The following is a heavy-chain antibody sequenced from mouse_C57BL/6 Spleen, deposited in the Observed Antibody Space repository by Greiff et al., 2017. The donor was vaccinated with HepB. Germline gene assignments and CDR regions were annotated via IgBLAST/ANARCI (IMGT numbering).Heavy chain of an antibody. Sequence: QVQLQQPGAELVRPGSSVKLSCKASGYTFTSYWMDWVKQRPGQGLEWIGNIYPSDSETHYNQKFKDKATLTVDKSSSTAYMQLSSLTSEDSAVYYCARDWDGRVCADWGQGTLVTGSA. CDR1: GYTFTSYW. D-gene: IGHD4-1*01. CDR2: IYPSDSET. V-gene: IGHV1-61*01. J-gene: IGHJ3*01. CDR3: ARDWDGRVCAD.